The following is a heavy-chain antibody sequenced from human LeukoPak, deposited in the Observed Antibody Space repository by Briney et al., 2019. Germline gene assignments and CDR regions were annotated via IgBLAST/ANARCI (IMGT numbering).Heavy chain of an antibody. V-gene: IGHV3-30*02. D-gene: IGHD3-10*01. CDR1: GYSFTSYW. J-gene: IGHJ6*03. Sequence: GESLKISCKGSGYSFTSYWIGWVRQMPGKGLEWVAFIRYDGSNKYYADSVKGRFTISRDNSKNTLYLQMNSLRAEDTAVYYCAKTGITMVRGAYSYMDVWGKGTTVTVSS. CDR2: IRYDGSNK. CDR3: AKTGITMVRGAYSYMDV.